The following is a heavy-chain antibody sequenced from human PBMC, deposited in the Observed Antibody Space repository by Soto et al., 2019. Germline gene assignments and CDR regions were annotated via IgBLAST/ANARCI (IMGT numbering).Heavy chain of an antibody. V-gene: IGHV3-33*01. J-gene: IGHJ6*02. CDR3: ARDTGYYDSSGYYYYYYGLDV. Sequence: PGGSLRLSCAASGFTFSSYGMHWVRQAPGKGLEWVAVIWYDGSNKYYADSVKGRFTISRDNSKNTLYLQMNSLRAEDTAVYYCARDTGYYDSSGYYYYYYGLDVWGQGTTVTVSS. CDR1: GFTFSSYG. D-gene: IGHD3-22*01. CDR2: IWYDGSNK.